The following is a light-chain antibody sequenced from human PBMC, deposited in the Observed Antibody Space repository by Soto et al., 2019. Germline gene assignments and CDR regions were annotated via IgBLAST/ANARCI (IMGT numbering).Light chain of an antibody. Sequence: EIVLTQSPGTLSLSPGQGATLSCRASESVRSTYLAWYQQKPGQAPRLLIYGASNRATGIPDRFSGSGSGTDFTLTISRLEPDAFAVHYCQQYSRSVTFGGGTKVDI. CDR3: QQYSRSVT. CDR1: ESVRSTY. V-gene: IGKV3-20*01. J-gene: IGKJ4*01. CDR2: GAS.